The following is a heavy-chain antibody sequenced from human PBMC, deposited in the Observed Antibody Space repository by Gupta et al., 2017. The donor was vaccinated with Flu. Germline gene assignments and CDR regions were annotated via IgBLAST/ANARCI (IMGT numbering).Heavy chain of an antibody. J-gene: IGHJ4*02. Sequence: QVQVVESGGGVVQPGRSLRLSCAASDFSFTNYGMNWVRQTPGKGLEWVAVISYDGSNKDYADSVKGRFTISRDNSKNTLYLQMNSLRVEDTAIYYCAKDTDYDFWSGYRGGFDFWGQGTLVTVSS. V-gene: IGHV3-30*18. CDR3: AKDTDYDFWSGYRGGFDF. D-gene: IGHD3-3*01. CDR1: DFSFTNYG. CDR2: ISYDGSNK.